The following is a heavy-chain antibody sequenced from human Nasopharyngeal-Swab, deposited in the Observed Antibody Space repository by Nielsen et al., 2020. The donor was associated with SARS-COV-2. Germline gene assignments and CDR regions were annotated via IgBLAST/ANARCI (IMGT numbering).Heavy chain of an antibody. CDR3: ARVDYYRIDY. Sequence: SETLSLTCSVSGDSISSGDYYWSWIRQPPGKGLEWIGYIHYTGSTYSNPSLKSRPIISVDMSKNQFSPKLTSVTAADTAVYYCARVDYYRIDYWGQGTLVTVSS. J-gene: IGHJ4*02. CDR1: GDSISSGDYY. CDR2: IHYTGST. V-gene: IGHV4-30-4*01. D-gene: IGHD1-14*01.